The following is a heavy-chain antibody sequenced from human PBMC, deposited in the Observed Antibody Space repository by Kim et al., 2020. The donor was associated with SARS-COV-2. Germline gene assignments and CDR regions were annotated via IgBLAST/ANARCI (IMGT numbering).Heavy chain of an antibody. CDR3: ARDSLYSSWYSGGSWYGMDV. CDR1: GGSISSYY. CDR2: IYYSGST. D-gene: IGHD6-13*01. J-gene: IGHJ6*02. V-gene: IGHV4-59*13. Sequence: SETLSLTCTVSGGSISSYYWSWIRQPPGKGLEWIGYIYYSGSTNYNPSLKSRVTISVDTSKNQFSLKLSSVTAADTAVYYCARDSLYSSWYSGGSWYGMDVWGQGTTVTVSS.